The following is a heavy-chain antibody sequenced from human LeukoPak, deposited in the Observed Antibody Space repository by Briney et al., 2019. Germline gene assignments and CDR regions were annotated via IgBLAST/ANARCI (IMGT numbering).Heavy chain of an antibody. CDR2: IYYSGST. V-gene: IGHV4-59*12. CDR1: GFTFSSYA. CDR3: ASTRIAAAGAPAYYFDN. J-gene: IGHJ4*02. Sequence: PGGSLRLSCAASGFTFSSYAMSWVRQAPGKGLEWIGYIYYSGSTYYNPSLKSRLTLSVDTSKNQFSLKVNSVTAADTAVYYCASTRIAAAGAPAYYFDNWGQGTQVTVSS. D-gene: IGHD6-13*01.